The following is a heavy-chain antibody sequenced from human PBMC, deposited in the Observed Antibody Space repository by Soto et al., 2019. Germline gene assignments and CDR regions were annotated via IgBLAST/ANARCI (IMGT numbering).Heavy chain of an antibody. V-gene: IGHV4-34*01. Sequence: QVQLQQWGAGLLKPSETLSLTCAVYGGSFSGYYWSWIRQPPGKGLEWIGEINHSGSTNYNPSLKSRVTISVDTSKNQFALKLSSVTAADTAVYYSARRSQDSSSWCFDYWGQGTLVTVSS. J-gene: IGHJ4*02. CDR3: ARRSQDSSSWCFDY. CDR1: GGSFSGYY. CDR2: INHSGST. D-gene: IGHD6-13*01.